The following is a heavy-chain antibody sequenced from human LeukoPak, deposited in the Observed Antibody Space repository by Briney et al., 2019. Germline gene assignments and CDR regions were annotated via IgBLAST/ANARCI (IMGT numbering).Heavy chain of an antibody. D-gene: IGHD1-14*01. CDR1: AFTFSTYS. CDR3: ARLAVGTLDI. V-gene: IGHV3-21*04. Sequence: GGSLRLSCAASAFTFSTYSMNWVRQAPGKGLEWVSSISTGSNYIYYADSVKGRFTISRDNAKNSLYLQMNSLRAEDTAVYYCARLAVGTLDIWGQGTMVTVSS. CDR2: ISTGSNYI. J-gene: IGHJ3*02.